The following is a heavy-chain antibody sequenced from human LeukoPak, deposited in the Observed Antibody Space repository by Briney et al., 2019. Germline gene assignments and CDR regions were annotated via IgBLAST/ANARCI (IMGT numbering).Heavy chain of an antibody. CDR1: GYTFTGYY. CDR3: ARGYCSGGSCRDFDY. V-gene: IGHV1-2*02. CDR2: INPNSGGT. D-gene: IGHD2-15*01. Sequence: ASVTVSCKASGYTFTGYYMHWVRQAPGQGREWMGWINPNSGGTNYAQKFQGRVTMTRDTSISTAYMELSRLRSDDTAVYYCARGYCSGGSCRDFDYWGQGTLVTVSS. J-gene: IGHJ4*02.